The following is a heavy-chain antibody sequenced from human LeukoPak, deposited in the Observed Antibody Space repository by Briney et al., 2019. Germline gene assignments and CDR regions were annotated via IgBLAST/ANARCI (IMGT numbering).Heavy chain of an antibody. J-gene: IGHJ4*02. V-gene: IGHV3-21*01. CDR1: GFTFSSYS. CDR3: AXVDWSXXPAAITPLYFDX. D-gene: IGHD2-2*02. CDR2: ISSSSSYI. Sequence: GGSLRLSCAASGFTFSSYSMNWVRQAPGKGLEWVSSISSSSSYIYYADSVKGRFTISRDNAKNSLYLQMNSLRAEDTAVYYCAXVDWSXXPAAITPLYFDXXGQGTLVTVSS.